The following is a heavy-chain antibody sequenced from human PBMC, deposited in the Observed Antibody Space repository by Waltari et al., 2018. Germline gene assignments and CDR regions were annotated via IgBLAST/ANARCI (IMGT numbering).Heavy chain of an antibody. CDR2: LHYGGSS. J-gene: IGHJ2*01. V-gene: IGHV4-39*01. CDR1: GVSISTTMYY. Sequence: QLQLQESGPGLVNPSETLSLTCTVSGVSISTTMYYWGWIRQPPGKGLDWIGSLHYGGSSYFNPSLKSRVTISVDTSKNQFSLKLTSVTAADTAVYYCATLPIPLELWYFDLWGRGTLVTVSS. CDR3: ATLPIPLELWYFDL. D-gene: IGHD1-7*01.